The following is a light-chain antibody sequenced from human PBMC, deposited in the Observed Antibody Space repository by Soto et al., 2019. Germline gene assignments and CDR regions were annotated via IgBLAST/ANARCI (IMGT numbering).Light chain of an antibody. CDR1: QSFRGL. CDR2: DAY. CDR3: QQRHMWPIT. Sequence: VEFTQSPVTLSLSPWERATLSCRASQSFRGLLAWYQQKPGQAPRLLIYDAYNRATGIPPRFSGSGSGTDFTLTISSLEPEDSAVYYCQQRHMWPITFGQGTRLEIK. V-gene: IGKV3-11*01. J-gene: IGKJ5*01.